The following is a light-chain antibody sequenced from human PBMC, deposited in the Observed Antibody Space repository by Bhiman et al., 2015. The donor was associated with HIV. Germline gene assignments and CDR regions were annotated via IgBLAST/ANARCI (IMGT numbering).Light chain of an antibody. J-gene: IGLJ1*01. CDR2: DVR. CDR3: SSYSSSTTLWV. CDR1: SSDIGFYDY. V-gene: IGLV2-14*03. Sequence: QSALTQPASVSGSPGQSITISCTGTSSDIGFYDYVSWYQQHPGKAPKLIIYDVRKRPSGLSNRFSGSKSGDTASLTISGLQADDEADYYCSSYSSSTTLWVFGTGTTVTVL.